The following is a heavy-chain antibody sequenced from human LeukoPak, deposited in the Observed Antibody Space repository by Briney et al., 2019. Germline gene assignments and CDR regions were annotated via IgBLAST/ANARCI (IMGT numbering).Heavy chain of an antibody. CDR2: ISYDGSNK. J-gene: IGHJ4*02. Sequence: GRSLRLSCAASGFTFSSYAMHWVRQAPGKGLEWVAVISYDGSNKYYADSVKGRFTISRDNSKNMLYLQMNSLRAEDTAVYYCARDPGYSYGFPSYWGQGTLVTVSS. D-gene: IGHD5-18*01. V-gene: IGHV3-30-3*01. CDR3: ARDPGYSYGFPSY. CDR1: GFTFSSYA.